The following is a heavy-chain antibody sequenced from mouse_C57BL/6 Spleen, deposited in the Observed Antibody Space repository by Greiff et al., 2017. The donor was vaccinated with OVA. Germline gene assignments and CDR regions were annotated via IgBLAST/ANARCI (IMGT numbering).Heavy chain of an antibody. D-gene: IGHD1-1*01. CDR2: INPNNGGT. Sequence: EVQLMESGPELVKPGASVKMSCKASGYTFTDYNMHWVKQSHGKSLEWIGYINPNNGGTSYNQKFKGKATLTVNKSSSTAYMELRSLTSEDSAVYYCARDYGSSLKGYFDVWGTGTTVTVSS. V-gene: IGHV1-22*01. CDR1: GYTFTDYN. J-gene: IGHJ1*03. CDR3: ARDYGSSLKGYFDV.